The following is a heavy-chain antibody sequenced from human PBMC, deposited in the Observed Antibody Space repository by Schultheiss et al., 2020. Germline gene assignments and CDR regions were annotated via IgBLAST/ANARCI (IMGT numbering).Heavy chain of an antibody. CDR2: IYYSGST. Sequence: SETLSLTCAVYGGSFSGYYWSWIRQPPGKGLEWIGSIYYSGSTYYNPSLKSRVTISVDTSKNQFSLKLTSVTAADTAVYYCARGGRNYNGSGSYRWWFDPWGQGTLVTVSS. V-gene: IGHV4-34*01. J-gene: IGHJ5*02. CDR1: GGSFSGYY. D-gene: IGHD3-10*01. CDR3: ARGGRNYNGSGSYRWWFDP.